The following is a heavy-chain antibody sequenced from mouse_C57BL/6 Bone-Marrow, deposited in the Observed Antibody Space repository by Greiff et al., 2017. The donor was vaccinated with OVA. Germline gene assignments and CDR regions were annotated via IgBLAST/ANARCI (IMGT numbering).Heavy chain of an antibody. CDR2: IYPGSGRT. J-gene: IGHJ4*01. V-gene: IGHV1-55*01. Sequence: VQLQQSGAELVKPEASVKMSCKASGYTFTSYWITWVKQRPGQGLEWIGDIYPGSGRTNYNEKFKSKATLTVDTSSSTAYMQLSSLTSEDSAVYYCARSGITTVEGDFAMDYWGQGTSVTVSS. CDR1: GYTFTSYW. CDR3: ARSGITTVEGDFAMDY. D-gene: IGHD1-1*01.